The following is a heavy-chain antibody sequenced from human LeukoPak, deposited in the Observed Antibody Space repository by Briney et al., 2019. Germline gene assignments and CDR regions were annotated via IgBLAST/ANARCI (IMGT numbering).Heavy chain of an antibody. D-gene: IGHD3-10*02. J-gene: IGHJ6*04. CDR3: AELGMIGGV. CDR2: ISSSGSTI. Sequence: GGSLRLSCAASGFTFSSYEMNWVRQAPGKGLEWVSYISSSGSTIYYADSVKGRFTIPRDNAKNSLYLQMNSLRAEDTAVYYCAELGMIGGVWGKGTTVTVSS. CDR1: GFTFSSYE. V-gene: IGHV3-48*03.